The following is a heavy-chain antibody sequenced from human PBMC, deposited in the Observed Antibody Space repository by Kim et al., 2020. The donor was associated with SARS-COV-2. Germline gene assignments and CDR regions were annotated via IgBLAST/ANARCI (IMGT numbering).Heavy chain of an antibody. D-gene: IGHD2-21*02. V-gene: IGHV4-39*01. J-gene: IGHJ4*02. CDR3: ARHVSIAIVVVTAHPHYFDY. Sequence: SETLSLTCTVSGGSISSSSYYWGWIRQPPGKGLEWIGSIYYSGSTYYNPSLKSRVTISVDTSKNQFSLKLSSVTAADTAVYYCARHVSIAIVVVTAHPHYFDYWGQGTLVTVSS. CDR1: GGSISSSSYY. CDR2: IYYSGST.